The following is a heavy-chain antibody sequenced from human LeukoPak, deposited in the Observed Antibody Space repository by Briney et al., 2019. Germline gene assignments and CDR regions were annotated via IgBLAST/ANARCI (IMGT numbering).Heavy chain of an antibody. CDR1: GYTFTGYY. CDR3: ARGGDSSSLYGWFDP. Sequence: ASVKVSCKASGYTFTGYYMHWVRQAPGQGLEWMGWINPNSGGTNYAQKFQGRVTMTRDTSISTAYMELSRLRSDDTAVYYCARGGDSSSLYGWFDPWGQGTLVTVPS. V-gene: IGHV1-2*02. D-gene: IGHD6-13*01. CDR2: INPNSGGT. J-gene: IGHJ5*02.